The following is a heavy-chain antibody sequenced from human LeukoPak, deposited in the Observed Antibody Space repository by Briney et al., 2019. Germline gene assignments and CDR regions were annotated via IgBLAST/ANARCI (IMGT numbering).Heavy chain of an antibody. J-gene: IGHJ5*02. V-gene: IGHV1-2*02. D-gene: IGHD2-15*01. CDR3: ARGLSPLGYCSGGSCYSANWFDP. CDR1: GYTFTGYY. Sequence: ASVKVSCKASGYTFTGYYIHWVRQAPGQGLEWMGWINPDSGGTNYAQKFQGRVTMTWDTSISTAYMELSSLRSEDTAVYYCARGLSPLGYCSGGSCYSANWFDPWGQGTLVTVSS. CDR2: INPDSGGT.